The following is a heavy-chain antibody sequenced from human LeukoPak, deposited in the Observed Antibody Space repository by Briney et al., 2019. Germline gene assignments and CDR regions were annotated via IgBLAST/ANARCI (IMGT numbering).Heavy chain of an antibody. V-gene: IGHV4-39*07. CDR2: IYYSGST. J-gene: IGHJ5*02. D-gene: IGHD6-13*01. Sequence: SETLSLTCTVSGGSIASSIHYWNWIRQPPGKGLEWIATIYYSGSTYYNPSLKSRVTISVDTSKNQFSLRLTSVTAADTAVYYCARDLSEYSSSWWESWFDPWGQGTLVTVSS. CDR3: ARDLSEYSSSWWESWFDP. CDR1: GGSIASSIHY.